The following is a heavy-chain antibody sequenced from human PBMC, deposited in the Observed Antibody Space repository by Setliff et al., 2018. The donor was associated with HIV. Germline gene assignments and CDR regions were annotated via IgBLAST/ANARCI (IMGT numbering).Heavy chain of an antibody. CDR1: GYTFTDYF. J-gene: IGHJ4*02. CDR2: IDPQDGET. Sequence: ASVKVSCKASGYTFTDYFIHWILQAPGKGLEWMGRIDPQDGETTFAEKFQGRVTVTADTSTDIAYMELSSLRSDDTAVYYCAAIAYSSGYFGSDYFDYWGQGALVTVSS. CDR3: AAIAYSSGYFGSDYFDY. D-gene: IGHD3-22*01. V-gene: IGHV1-69-2*01.